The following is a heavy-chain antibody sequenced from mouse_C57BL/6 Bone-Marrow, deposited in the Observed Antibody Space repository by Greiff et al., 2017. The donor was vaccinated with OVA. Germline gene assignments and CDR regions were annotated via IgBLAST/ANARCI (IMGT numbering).Heavy chain of an antibody. CDR1: GFNIKDDY. J-gene: IGHJ2*01. D-gene: IGHD2-1*01. CDR3: ARWGLYFYYFDY. Sequence: VQLKQSGAELVRPGASVKLSCTASGFNIKDDYMHWVKQRPEQGLEWIGWIDPENGDTEYASKFQGKATITADTSSNTAYLQLSSLTSEDSAVYYCARWGLYFYYFDYWGQGTTLTVSS. CDR2: IDPENGDT. V-gene: IGHV14-4*01.